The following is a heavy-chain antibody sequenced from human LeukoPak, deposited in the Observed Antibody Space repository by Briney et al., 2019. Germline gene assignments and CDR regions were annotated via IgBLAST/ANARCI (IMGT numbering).Heavy chain of an antibody. D-gene: IGHD2-15*01. CDR1: GFTFSSYS. CDR3: ARVVPATGFFY. J-gene: IGHJ4*02. CDR2: ISSSSSHI. V-gene: IGHV3-21*01. Sequence: GGSLRLSCAASGFTFSSYSMNWVRQAPGKGLEWVSSISSSSSHIYYADSVKGRFTISRDNAKNSLYLQMNSLRGEDTALYYCARVVPATGFFYWGQGTLVTVSS.